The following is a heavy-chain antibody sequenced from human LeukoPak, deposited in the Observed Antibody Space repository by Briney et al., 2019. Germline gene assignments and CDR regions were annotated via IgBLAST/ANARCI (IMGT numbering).Heavy chain of an antibody. CDR3: ARQTAVNPNFDY. D-gene: IGHD4-23*01. CDR2: IYYSGST. CDR1: GGSISSYY. Sequence: SETLSLTCTVSGGSISSYYWGWIRQPPGKGLEWIGSIYYSGSTYYNPSLKSRVTISVDTSKNQFSLKLSSVTAADTAVYYCARQTAVNPNFDYWGQGTLVTVSS. J-gene: IGHJ4*02. V-gene: IGHV4-39*01.